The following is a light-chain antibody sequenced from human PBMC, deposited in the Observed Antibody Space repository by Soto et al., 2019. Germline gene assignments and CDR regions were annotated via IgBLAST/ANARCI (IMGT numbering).Light chain of an antibody. Sequence: EIVLTQSPGTLSLSPGERATLSCRASQSVSSSYLAWYQQKPGQAPRLLIYGASSRATGVPDRFSGSGSGKDFTLTISRLEPEEFAGYYCQQYGSSGTFGQGTKVEIK. CDR2: GAS. CDR3: QQYGSSGT. V-gene: IGKV3-20*01. J-gene: IGKJ1*01. CDR1: QSVSSSY.